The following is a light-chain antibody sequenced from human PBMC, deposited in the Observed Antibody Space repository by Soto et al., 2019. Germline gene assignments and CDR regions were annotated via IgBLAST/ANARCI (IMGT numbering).Light chain of an antibody. J-gene: IGKJ5*01. CDR3: QQYKNWPPIT. V-gene: IGKV3-15*01. CDR2: DAS. CDR1: QSVGSS. Sequence: EIVLTQSPGTLSLSPGERATLSCRASQSVGSSYLAWYQQKPGQAPRLLIYDASTRATGISARFSGSGSGTEFTLTMSSLQSEDFAVYYCQQYKNWPPITFGQGTRLEIK.